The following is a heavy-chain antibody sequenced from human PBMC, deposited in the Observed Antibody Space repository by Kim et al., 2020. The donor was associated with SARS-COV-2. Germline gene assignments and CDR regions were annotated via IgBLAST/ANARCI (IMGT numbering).Heavy chain of an antibody. CDR1: GYTFTSYA. J-gene: IGHJ5*02. Sequence: ASVKVSCKASGYTFTSYAMHWVRQAPGQRLEWMGWINAGNGNTKYSQKFQGRVTITRDTSASTAYMELSSLRSEDTAVYYGARGMVAASWFDPWGQGTLVTVSS. V-gene: IGHV1-3*01. CDR3: ARGMVAASWFDP. D-gene: IGHD2-15*01. CDR2: INAGNGNT.